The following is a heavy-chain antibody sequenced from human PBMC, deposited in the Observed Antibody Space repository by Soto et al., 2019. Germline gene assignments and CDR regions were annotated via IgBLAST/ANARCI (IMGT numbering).Heavy chain of an antibody. CDR1: GFTFDDYG. CDR3: ARDPARAYCSGGSCYSGIF. J-gene: IGHJ4*02. V-gene: IGHV3-20*04. CDR2: INWNGGST. D-gene: IGHD2-15*01. Sequence: EVQLVESGGGVVRPGGSLRLSCAASGFTFDDYGVSWVRQAPGKGLEWVSGINWNGGSTGYADSVKGRFTISRDNAKNSLYLQMNSLRAEDTALYYCARDPARAYCSGGSCYSGIFWGQGTLVTVSS.